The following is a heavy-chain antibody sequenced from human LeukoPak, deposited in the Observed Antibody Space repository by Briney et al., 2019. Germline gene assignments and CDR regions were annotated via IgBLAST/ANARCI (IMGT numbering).Heavy chain of an antibody. CDR1: GGSISSYY. J-gene: IGHJ4*02. Sequence: SETLSLTCTVSGGSISSYYWSWIRQPPGKGLEWIGYIHYSGSTNYNPSLKSRVTISVDTSKNQFSLKLSSVTAADTAVYYCALSETGEVDYWGQGTLVTVSS. V-gene: IGHV4-59*01. CDR2: IHYSGST. CDR3: ALSETGEVDY. D-gene: IGHD7-27*01.